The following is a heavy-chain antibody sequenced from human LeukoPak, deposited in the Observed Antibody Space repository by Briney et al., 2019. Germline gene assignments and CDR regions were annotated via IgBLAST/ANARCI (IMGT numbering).Heavy chain of an antibody. J-gene: IGHJ4*02. CDR2: ISGDGGTT. V-gene: IGHV3-43*02. CDR3: AKDMGGVVVVAATPDY. Sequence: GGSLRLSCAASGFTFDDYAMHRVRQAPGKGLEWVSLISGDGGTTYYADSVKGRFTISRDNSKISLYLQMNSLRTEDSALYYCAKDMGGVVVVAATPDYWGQGTLVTVSS. D-gene: IGHD2-15*01. CDR1: GFTFDDYA.